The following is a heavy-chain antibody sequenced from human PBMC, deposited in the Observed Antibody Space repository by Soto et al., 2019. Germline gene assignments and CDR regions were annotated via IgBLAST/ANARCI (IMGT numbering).Heavy chain of an antibody. J-gene: IGHJ4*02. CDR1: GFTFSSYS. D-gene: IGHD2-2*01. CDR3: ARGVQIIVLLPAAIDY. Sequence: EVQLVESGGGLVQPGESLRLSCAASGFTFSSYSMNWVRQAPGKGLEWVLYIHNSSSTIYYADSVRGRFTISRDNAKNSLFLQMNSLRDEDTAVYYCARGVQIIVLLPAAIDYWGQGTLVTVSS. V-gene: IGHV3-48*02. CDR2: IHNSSSTI.